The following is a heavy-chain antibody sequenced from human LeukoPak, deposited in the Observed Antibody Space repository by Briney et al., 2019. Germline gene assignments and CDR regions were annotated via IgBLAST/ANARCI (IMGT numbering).Heavy chain of an antibody. CDR1: GFTFSSYS. V-gene: IGHV3-48*02. Sequence: GGSLRLSCAASGFTFSSYSMNWVRQAPGKGLEWVSYISSSSTIYYADSVKGRFTISRDNAKNSLYLQMNSLRDEDTAVYYCARDQSDWNLWLWDGFAFDIWGQGTMVTVSS. CDR2: ISSSSTI. CDR3: ARDQSDWNLWLWDGFAFDI. J-gene: IGHJ3*02. D-gene: IGHD1-7*01.